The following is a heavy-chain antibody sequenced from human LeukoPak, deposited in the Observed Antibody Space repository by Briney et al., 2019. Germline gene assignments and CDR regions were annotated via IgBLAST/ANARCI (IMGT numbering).Heavy chain of an antibody. J-gene: IGHJ6*03. CDR2: IITIFGTA. V-gene: IGHV1-69*13. Sequence: ASVKVSCKTSGGTFSSYAISWVRQAPGQGLEWMGGIITIFGTAKYAQKFQGRVTITADESTTTAYMELSSLRAEDTAVYYCAREGSAIERRLGGSSSFHYHYYMDVWGKGTTVTVSS. D-gene: IGHD6-13*01. CDR3: AREGSAIERRLGGSSSFHYHYYMDV. CDR1: GGTFSSYA.